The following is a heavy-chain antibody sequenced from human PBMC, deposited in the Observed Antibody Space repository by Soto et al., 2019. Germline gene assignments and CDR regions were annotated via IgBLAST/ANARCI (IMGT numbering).Heavy chain of an antibody. CDR3: TTDLSQAPSGFGY. D-gene: IGHD6-25*01. Sequence: AACGGSLRITKISWVRKAPGEGLGVVGRIKSKTDGGTADYAARVKGRFTISRDNSKNTLYLQMNNLKSAGTVIYYCTTDLSQAPSGFGYWGPVSLV. J-gene: IGHJ4*02. CDR1: GGSLRITK. V-gene: IGHV3-15*01. CDR2: IKSKTDGGTA.